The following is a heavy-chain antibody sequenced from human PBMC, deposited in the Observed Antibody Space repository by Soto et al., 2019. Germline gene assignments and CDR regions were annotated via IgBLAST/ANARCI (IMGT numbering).Heavy chain of an antibody. J-gene: IGHJ3*02. V-gene: IGHV3-73*02. D-gene: IGHD1-20*01. CDR1: GFTFSDSA. CDR2: MRSKSNNDAT. CDR3: TTLTGDNAFDI. Sequence: EVQLVESGGGLVQPGGSLTLSCAASGFTFSDSAMHWVRQASGKGLEWVGRMRSKSNNDATTYVASVRGRFTISRDDSKNTAYLQMNSLKTEDTAVYYCTTLTGDNAFDIWGKGTMVTVSS.